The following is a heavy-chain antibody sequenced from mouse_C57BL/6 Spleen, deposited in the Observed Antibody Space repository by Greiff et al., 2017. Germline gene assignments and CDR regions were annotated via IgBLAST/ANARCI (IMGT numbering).Heavy chain of an antibody. D-gene: IGHD1-1*01. CDR3: ARGGSSMYYLDY. J-gene: IGHJ2*01. Sequence: QVQLQQSGAELAKPGASVKLSCKASGYTFTSYWMHWVKQRPGQGLEWIGYISPSSGYTKYTQKFKDTATLTADKSSSTAYMQLSSLTDDDAAVYYCARGGSSMYYLDYWGQGTTLTVSS. CDR2: ISPSSGYT. V-gene: IGHV1-7*01. CDR1: GYTFTSYW.